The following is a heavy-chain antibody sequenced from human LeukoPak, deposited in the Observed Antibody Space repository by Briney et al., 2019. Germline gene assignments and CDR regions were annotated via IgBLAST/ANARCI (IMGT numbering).Heavy chain of an antibody. D-gene: IGHD3-16*01. CDR2: ISASGAST. Sequence: HPGGSLRLSCAASGFTFSSYAMRWVCQAPGKGLEWVSGISASGASTYYADSVKGRFTISRDNSKNTLDLHMNSLRAEDTAVYYCAKGGDREGLFDYWGQGTLVTVSS. J-gene: IGHJ4*02. CDR3: AKGGDREGLFDY. V-gene: IGHV3-23*01. CDR1: GFTFSSYA.